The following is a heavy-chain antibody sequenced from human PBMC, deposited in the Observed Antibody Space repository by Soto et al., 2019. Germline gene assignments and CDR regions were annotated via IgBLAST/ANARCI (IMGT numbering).Heavy chain of an antibody. Sequence: SETLSLTCTVSGGSISSYYWSWIRQPPGKGLEWIGYIYYSGSTNYNPSLKSRVTISVDTSKNQFSLKLSSVTAADTAVYYCARNTYYYDSSGYSYNWFDPWGQGTLVTVSS. V-gene: IGHV4-59*08. CDR3: ARNTYYYDSSGYSYNWFDP. J-gene: IGHJ5*02. CDR2: IYYSGST. CDR1: GGSISSYY. D-gene: IGHD3-22*01.